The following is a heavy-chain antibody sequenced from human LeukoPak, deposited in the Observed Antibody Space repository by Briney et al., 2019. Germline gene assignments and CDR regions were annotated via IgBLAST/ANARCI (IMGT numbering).Heavy chain of an antibody. CDR1: GGSIRSYY. J-gene: IGHJ5*02. CDR3: AREPESYYYGSGRPPGWFDP. Sequence: PSETLSLTCTVSGGSIRSYYWSWIRQPAGKGLEWIGRIYTSGSTNYNPSLKSRVTMSVDTSKNQFSLKLSSVTAADTAVYYCAREPESYYYGSGRPPGWFDPWGQGTLVTVSS. CDR2: IYTSGST. D-gene: IGHD3-10*01. V-gene: IGHV4-4*07.